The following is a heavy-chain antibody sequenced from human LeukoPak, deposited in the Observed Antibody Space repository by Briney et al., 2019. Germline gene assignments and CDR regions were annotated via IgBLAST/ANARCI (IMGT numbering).Heavy chain of an antibody. Sequence: ETPCPTRTVSGGSISSYYRSWIGQPPGKGLEWIGYIYYSGSTNYNPYLKSRLPTALDESKNQFSLKLSSLTAADTAVYYCARAGGDSSSWYKKEGAFDIWGQ. V-gene: IGHV4-59*08. CDR3: ARAGGDSSSWYKKEGAFDI. J-gene: IGHJ3*02. CDR2: IYYSGST. D-gene: IGHD6-13*01. CDR1: GGSISSYY.